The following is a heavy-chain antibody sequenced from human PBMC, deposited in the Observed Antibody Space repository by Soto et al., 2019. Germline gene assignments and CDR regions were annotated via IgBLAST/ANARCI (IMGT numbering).Heavy chain of an antibody. CDR3: AKGGSSNSGGYYFDY. D-gene: IGHD6-13*01. Sequence: EVQLLESGGGLIQPGGSLRLSCAASGFTFSSYAMSWVRQAPGKGLEWVSAISGSGGSTYYADSVKGRFTISRDNSKNTLYLQMNSLRAEDTAVYYCAKGGSSNSGGYYFDYWGQGTLVTVSS. V-gene: IGHV3-23*01. J-gene: IGHJ4*02. CDR1: GFTFSSYA. CDR2: ISGSGGST.